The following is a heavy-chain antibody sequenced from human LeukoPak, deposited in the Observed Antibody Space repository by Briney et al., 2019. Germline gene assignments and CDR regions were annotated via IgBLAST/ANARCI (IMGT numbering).Heavy chain of an antibody. CDR3: AAVRGGLYYFDY. D-gene: IGHD3-10*01. V-gene: IGHV4-59*01. CDR1: GPSISSYY. Sequence: KASETLSLTCTVSGPSISSYYWSWIRHPPGKGLEWIGYINYSGSTNYNPSLKSRVTISEDTSKSQFSLKLRYVTASDTAVYYCAAVRGGLYYFDYWGQGTLVTVSS. J-gene: IGHJ4*02. CDR2: INYSGST.